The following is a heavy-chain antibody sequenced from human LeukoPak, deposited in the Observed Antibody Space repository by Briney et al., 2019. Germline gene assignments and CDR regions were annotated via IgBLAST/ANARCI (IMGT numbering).Heavy chain of an antibody. CDR2: INQDGSEK. CDR1: GFTFVSHW. V-gene: IGHV3-7*01. J-gene: IGHJ6*03. D-gene: IGHD3-3*01. CDR3: ARDVYYDFWSGYFDYYYMDV. Sequence: GGSLRLSCVASGFTFVSHWMTWVRQAPGKGLEWVANINQDGSEKYYVDSVKGRFTISRDNAKNSLYLQMNSLRAEDTAVYYCARDVYYDFWSGYFDYYYMDVWGKGTTVTVSS.